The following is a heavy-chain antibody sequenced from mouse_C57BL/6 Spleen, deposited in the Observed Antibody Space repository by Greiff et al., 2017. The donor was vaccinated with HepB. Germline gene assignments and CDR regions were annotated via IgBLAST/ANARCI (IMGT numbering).Heavy chain of an antibody. J-gene: IGHJ2*01. CDR2: ISSGGSYT. Sequence: EVKLVESGGDLVKPGGSLKLSCAASGFTFSSYGMSWVRQTPDKRLEWVVTISSGGSYTYYPDSVKGRFTISRDNSKNTRYLQMSSLKSEDTAMYYCARQGLRRYDYWGQGTTLTVSS. V-gene: IGHV5-6*01. CDR1: GFTFSSYG. CDR3: ARQGLRRYDY. D-gene: IGHD1-1*01.